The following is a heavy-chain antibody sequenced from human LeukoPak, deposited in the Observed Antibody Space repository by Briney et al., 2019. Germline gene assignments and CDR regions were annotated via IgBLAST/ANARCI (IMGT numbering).Heavy chain of an antibody. V-gene: IGHV4-39*01. J-gene: IGHJ6*02. CDR2: IYYSGST. CDR1: GGSISSSSYY. CDR3: ARSKIQLWLPVNYYYGMDV. D-gene: IGHD5-18*01. Sequence: SETLSLTCTVSGGSISSSSYYWGWIRQPPGKGLEWIGSIYYSGSTYYNPSLKSRVTISVDTSKNQFSLKLSSVTAADTAVYYCARSKIQLWLPVNYYYGMDVWGQGTTVTVSS.